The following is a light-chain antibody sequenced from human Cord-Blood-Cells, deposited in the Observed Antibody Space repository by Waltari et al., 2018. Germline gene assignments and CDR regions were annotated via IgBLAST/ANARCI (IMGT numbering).Light chain of an antibody. J-gene: IGKJ5*01. CDR2: DAS. CDR1: QDISNY. CDR3: QQYDNLPIT. V-gene: IGKV1-33*01. Sequence: DIQMTQSTSSLSASVGDRDTITFQASQDISNYLNWYQQKPGKAPKLLIYDASNLETVVPARFSGRGSGTDFSFTISSLQPEDIATYYCQQYDNLPITFGQGTRLEIK.